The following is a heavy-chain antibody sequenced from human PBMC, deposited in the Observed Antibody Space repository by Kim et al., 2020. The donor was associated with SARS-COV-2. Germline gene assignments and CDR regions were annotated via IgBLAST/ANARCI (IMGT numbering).Heavy chain of an antibody. CDR3: ARAMDIAARGYYYYGMDG. Sequence: GGSLRLSCAASGFTFSSYDMHWVRQATGKGLEWVSAIGTAGDKYYQGSVKGRFTISRENAKNSLYLQMNSLRAGDTAVYYCARAMDIAARGYYYYGMDGWGQGTTVTVSS. CDR1: GFTFSSYD. CDR2: IGTAGDK. J-gene: IGHJ6*01. D-gene: IGHD6-6*01. V-gene: IGHV3-13*01.